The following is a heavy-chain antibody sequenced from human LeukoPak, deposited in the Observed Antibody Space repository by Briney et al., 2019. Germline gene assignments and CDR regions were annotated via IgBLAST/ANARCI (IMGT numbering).Heavy chain of an antibody. CDR1: GGTFSSYA. V-gene: IGHV1-69*13. J-gene: IGHJ4*02. CDR3: ARIDYGGNSAGN. CDR2: IIPIFGTA. D-gene: IGHD4-23*01. Sequence: ASVKVSCKASGGTFSSYAISWVRQAPGQGLEWMGGIIPIFGTANYAQKFQGRVTITADESTSTAYMELSSLRSEDTALYYCARIDYGGNSAGNWGQRTLVTVSS.